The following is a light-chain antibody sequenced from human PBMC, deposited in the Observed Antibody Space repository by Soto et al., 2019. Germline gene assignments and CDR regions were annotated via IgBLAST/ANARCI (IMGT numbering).Light chain of an antibody. Sequence: QSVLTQPASVSGSPGQSITISCTGTIRDVGGYNFVPWYQQHPGKAPKLMIFEVSNRPSGVSIRFSGSKSDNTASLTISGLQAEDEADYYCSSYTSSSTYVFGTGTKSPS. CDR2: EVS. V-gene: IGLV2-14*01. CDR1: IRDVGGYNF. J-gene: IGLJ1*01. CDR3: SSYTSSSTYV.